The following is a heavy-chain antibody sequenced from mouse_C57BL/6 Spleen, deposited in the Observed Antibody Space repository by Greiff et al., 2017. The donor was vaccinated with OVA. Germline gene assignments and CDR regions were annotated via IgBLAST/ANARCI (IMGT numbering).Heavy chain of an antibody. CDR3: AIYYDYGSWFAY. CDR2: IDPSDSYT. V-gene: IGHV1-50*01. D-gene: IGHD2-4*01. J-gene: IGHJ3*01. CDR1: GYTFTSYW. Sequence: QVQLKQPGAELVKPGASVKLSCKASGYTFTSYWMQWVKQRPGQGLEWIGEIDPSDSYTNYNQKFKGKATLTVDTSSSTAYMQLSSLTSEDSAVYYCAIYYDYGSWFAYWGQGTLVTVSA.